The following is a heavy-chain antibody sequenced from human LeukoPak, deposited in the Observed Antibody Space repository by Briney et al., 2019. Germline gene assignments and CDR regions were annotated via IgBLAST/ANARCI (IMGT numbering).Heavy chain of an antibody. Sequence: GGSLRLSCAASGFTFSSYSMNWVRQAPGKGLEWVSSISSSSSYIYYADSVKGRFTISRDNAKNSLYLQMNSLRAEDTAVYYRARPTGIAVAGTEIAAFDIWGQGTMVTVSS. V-gene: IGHV3-21*01. D-gene: IGHD6-19*01. J-gene: IGHJ3*02. CDR1: GFTFSSYS. CDR3: ARPTGIAVAGTEIAAFDI. CDR2: ISSSSSYI.